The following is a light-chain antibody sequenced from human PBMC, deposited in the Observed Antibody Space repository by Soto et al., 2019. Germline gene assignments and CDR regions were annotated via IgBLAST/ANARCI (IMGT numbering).Light chain of an antibody. CDR1: SSNIGAGYD. CDR2: DNK. V-gene: IGLV1-40*01. J-gene: IGLJ1*01. Sequence: QSVLTQPPSVSGAPGQRVTISCTGSSSNIGAGYDVHWYQQLPGTAPKVLIYDNKNRPSGVPDRFSGSKSGTSASLAITGFQPEDEADYYCQSYDSSLSGYVFGTGTKVTV. CDR3: QSYDSSLSGYV.